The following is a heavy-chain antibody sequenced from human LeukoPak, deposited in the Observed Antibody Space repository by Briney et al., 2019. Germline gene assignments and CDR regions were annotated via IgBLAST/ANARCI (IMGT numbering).Heavy chain of an antibody. CDR3: ARGDNWFDP. CDR2: IYYSGST. J-gene: IGHJ5*02. Sequence: SETLSLTCTVSGGSISSHYWSWIRQPPGKGLEWIGYIYYSGSTSYNPSLKSRVTISVDTSKNQFSLKLSSVTAADTAVYCCARGDNWFDPWGQGTLVTVSS. CDR1: GGSISSHY. V-gene: IGHV4-59*11.